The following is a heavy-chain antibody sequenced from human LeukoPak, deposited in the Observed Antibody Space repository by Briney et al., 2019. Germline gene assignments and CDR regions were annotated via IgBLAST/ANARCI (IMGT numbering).Heavy chain of an antibody. CDR2: ISGSGGGT. V-gene: IGHV3-23*01. D-gene: IGHD6-13*01. CDR1: GFTFRTYA. CDR3: AKDQSVIPTAALDY. Sequence: PGGSLRHSSSASGFTFRTYALSWVCPPPGTGLAWVSSISGSGGGTFYADSVKGRFTISRDNSKNTLYLQMDSLRAEDTAVYYCAKDQSVIPTAALDYWGQGTLVTVSS. J-gene: IGHJ4*02.